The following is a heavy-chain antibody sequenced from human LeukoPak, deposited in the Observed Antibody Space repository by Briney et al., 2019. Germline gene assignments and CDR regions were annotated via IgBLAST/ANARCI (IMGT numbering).Heavy chain of an antibody. Sequence: SETLSLTCTVSGGSISSYYWSWIRQPPGKGLAGVGYIYYSGSIYYNPSLKSRVTISVDTSKNQFSLKLSSVTAADTAVYYCARDRAPGGNAFDIWGQGTMVTVSS. J-gene: IGHJ3*02. CDR2: IYYSGSI. CDR3: ARDRAPGGNAFDI. CDR1: GGSISSYY. D-gene: IGHD1-14*01. V-gene: IGHV4-59*01.